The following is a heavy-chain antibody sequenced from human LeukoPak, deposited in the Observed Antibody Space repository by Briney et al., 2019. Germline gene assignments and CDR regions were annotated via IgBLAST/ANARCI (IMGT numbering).Heavy chain of an antibody. CDR1: GGSISSHY. CDR3: AKEGNDYGANSIDY. D-gene: IGHD4-23*01. J-gene: IGHJ4*02. Sequence: SETLSLTCTVSGGSISSHYWAWLRQPPGKGLEWIGWMFFTGDTNYNPSLKSRVTVSVDHSKNQFSLKLTSVTAADTAVYYCAKEGNDYGANSIDYWGQGTLVTVSS. CDR2: MFFTGDT. V-gene: IGHV4-59*11.